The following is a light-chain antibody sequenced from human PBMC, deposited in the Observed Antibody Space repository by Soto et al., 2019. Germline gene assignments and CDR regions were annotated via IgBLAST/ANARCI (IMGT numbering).Light chain of an antibody. Sequence: ETVLTQSPGTLSLSPGERATLSCRASQTIRSNYVSWYRQTPGQAPRLLIYGASNRATGIADRFSGSGSGTYFTLIISRLEPEDFALYYCQQYGSSPWTFGQGTKVEIK. CDR3: QQYGSSPWT. CDR1: QTIRSNY. J-gene: IGKJ1*01. CDR2: GAS. V-gene: IGKV3-20*01.